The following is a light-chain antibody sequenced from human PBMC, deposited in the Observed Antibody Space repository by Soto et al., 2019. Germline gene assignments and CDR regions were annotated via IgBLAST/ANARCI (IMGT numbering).Light chain of an antibody. J-gene: IGLJ1*01. CDR3: ISYTSTMTNV. Sequence: QSVLTQPASVSGSPGQSITISCTGTSSDVGGFNSVSWYQLRPGTAPKLILYDVVDRPSGVSYRFSGSKSGNTASLTISGLQAADEADYFCISYTSTMTNVFGSGTKVTVL. CDR2: DVV. V-gene: IGLV2-14*03. CDR1: SSDVGGFNS.